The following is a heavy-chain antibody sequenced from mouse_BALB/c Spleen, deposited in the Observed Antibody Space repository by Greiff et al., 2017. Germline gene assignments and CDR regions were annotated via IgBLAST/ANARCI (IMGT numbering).Heavy chain of an antibody. CDR3: AREAANWDTLWFAY. Sequence: EVQRVESGGGLVQPGGSRKLSCAASGFTFSSFGMHWVRQAPEKGLEWVAYISSGSSTIYYADTVKGRFTISRDNPKNTLFLQMTSLRSEDTAMYYCAREAANWDTLWFAYWGQGTLVTVSA. D-gene: IGHD4-1*01. V-gene: IGHV5-17*02. CDR2: ISSGSSTI. CDR1: GFTFSSFG. J-gene: IGHJ3*01.